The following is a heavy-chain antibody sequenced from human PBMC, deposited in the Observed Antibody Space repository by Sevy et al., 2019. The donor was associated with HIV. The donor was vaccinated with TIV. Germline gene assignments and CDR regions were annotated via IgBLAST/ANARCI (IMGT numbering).Heavy chain of an antibody. D-gene: IGHD2-2*01. J-gene: IGHJ6*02. CDR2: MNPNSGNT. CDR1: GYTFSSYD. V-gene: IGHV1-8*01. CDR3: AKILAFCSSTSCYPGYYYYSMDV. Sequence: ASVKVSCKASGYTFSSYDINWVRQASGQGLEWMGWMNPNSGNTGYAQKFQGRVTMTRNTSISTAYMELNSLRSEDTAVYYCAKILAFCSSTSCYPGYYYYSMDVWGQGTTVTVSS.